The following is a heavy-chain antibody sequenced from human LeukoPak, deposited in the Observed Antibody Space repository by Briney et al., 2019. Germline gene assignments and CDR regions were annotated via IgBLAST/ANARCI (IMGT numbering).Heavy chain of an antibody. CDR3: ARDETYDYESNGYLDF. D-gene: IGHD3-22*01. Sequence: GGSLRLSCAASGFPFSYYRMSWVRQAPGKGLEWVANIRHDGSETYYVDSLRGRFTISRDNAKNLVYLQMSSLRAEDTAIYYCARDETYDYESNGYLDFWGQGTVVTVSS. CDR1: GFPFSYYR. V-gene: IGHV3-7*01. J-gene: IGHJ4*02. CDR2: IRHDGSET.